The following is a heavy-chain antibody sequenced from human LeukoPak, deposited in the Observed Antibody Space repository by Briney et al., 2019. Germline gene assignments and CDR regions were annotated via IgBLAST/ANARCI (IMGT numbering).Heavy chain of an antibody. Sequence: GGSLRLSCAASGFTFSSYGMHWVRQAPGKGLEWVAVIWYDGSNKYYADSVKGRFTISRDNSKNTLYLQMNSLRAEDTAVYYCAKDRQWRDSSGLFDYWGQGTLVTVSS. D-gene: IGHD6-19*01. CDR3: AKDRQWRDSSGLFDY. V-gene: IGHV3-33*06. J-gene: IGHJ4*02. CDR2: IWYDGSNK. CDR1: GFTFSSYG.